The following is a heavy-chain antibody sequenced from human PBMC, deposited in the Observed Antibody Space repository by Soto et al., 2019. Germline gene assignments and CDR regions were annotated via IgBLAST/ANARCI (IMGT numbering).Heavy chain of an antibody. CDR2: IFHGGST. CDR3: ARPHYDSNTFYSFFDY. D-gene: IGHD3-22*01. Sequence: SETLSDNGAVSAGSFTGYNWSRICAPPGKGLEWIGEIFHGGSTDYSPCLKSRVTISVDTSKMQFSLELRFVTAADTAVYYCARPHYDSNTFYSFFDYWGQGTLVTSPQ. J-gene: IGHJ4*02. V-gene: IGHV4-34*12. CDR1: AGSFTGYN.